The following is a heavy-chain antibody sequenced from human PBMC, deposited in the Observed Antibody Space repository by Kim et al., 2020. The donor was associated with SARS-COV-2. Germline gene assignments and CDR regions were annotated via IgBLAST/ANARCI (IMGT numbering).Heavy chain of an antibody. CDR1: GFTFSSYS. J-gene: IGHJ6*02. Sequence: GGSLRLSCAASGFTFSSYSMNWVRQAPGKGLQWVSYISTSSNAIHYADSVKGRFTISRDNAKNSLDLQMNSLRDEDTAVYYCARWWSGMDVWGQGTTVTVSS. V-gene: IGHV3-48*02. CDR3: ARWWSGMDV. D-gene: IGHD2-15*01. CDR2: ISTSSNAI.